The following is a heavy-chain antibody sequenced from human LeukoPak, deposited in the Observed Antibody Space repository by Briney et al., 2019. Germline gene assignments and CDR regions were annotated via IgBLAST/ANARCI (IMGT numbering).Heavy chain of an antibody. Sequence: GGSLRLSCAASGFTFSGHGFHWVRQAPGKGLEWVSAIGTAGDTYYPGSVKGRFTISRENAKNSLYLQMNSLRAGDTAVYYCARALGSPHNYGMDVWGQGTTVTVSS. CDR1: GFTFSGHG. CDR2: IGTAGDT. D-gene: IGHD3-16*01. CDR3: ARALGSPHNYGMDV. V-gene: IGHV3-13*01. J-gene: IGHJ6*02.